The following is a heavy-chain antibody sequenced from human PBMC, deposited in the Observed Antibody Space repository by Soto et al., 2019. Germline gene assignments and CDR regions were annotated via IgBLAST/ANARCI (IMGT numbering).Heavy chain of an antibody. CDR1: GGTFSSYA. J-gene: IGHJ6*02. D-gene: IGHD3-10*01. V-gene: IGHV1-69*13. Sequence: SVKVSCKASGGTFSSYAISWVRQAPGQGLEWMGGIIPIFGTANYAQKFQGRVTITADESTSTAYMELSSLRSEDTAVYYCARGRAGSGNLIYYYYYGMDVWGQGTKVTVSS. CDR2: IIPIFGTA. CDR3: ARGRAGSGNLIYYYYYGMDV.